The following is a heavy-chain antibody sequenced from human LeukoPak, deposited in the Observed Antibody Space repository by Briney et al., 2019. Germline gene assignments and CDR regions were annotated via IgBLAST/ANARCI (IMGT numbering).Heavy chain of an antibody. CDR1: GYTFTSYD. Sequence: ASVEVSCKASGYTFTSYDINWVRQATGQGLEWMGWMNPNSGNTGYAQKFQGRVTMTRNTSISTAYMELSSLRSEDTAVYYCARGMTTSYTPVNYWGQGTLVTVSS. CDR3: ARGMTTSYTPVNY. V-gene: IGHV1-8*01. CDR2: MNPNSGNT. J-gene: IGHJ4*02. D-gene: IGHD4-17*01.